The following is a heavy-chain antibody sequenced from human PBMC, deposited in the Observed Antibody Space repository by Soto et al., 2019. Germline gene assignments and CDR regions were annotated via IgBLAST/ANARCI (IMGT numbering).Heavy chain of an antibody. CDR1: GYDFTAYD. Sequence: AAVKVSCKASGYDFTAYDINWVRQASGQGLEWMGWMNPINGAAGSARRFQGRVSMTRNTATGTAYLELTSLRSDDTAVYYCGRGPSPRAPAGGTPYYYAMDVWGQGTTVTVSS. J-gene: IGHJ6*02. D-gene: IGHD6-13*01. CDR2: MNPINGAA. V-gene: IGHV1-8*02. CDR3: GRGPSPRAPAGGTPYYYAMDV.